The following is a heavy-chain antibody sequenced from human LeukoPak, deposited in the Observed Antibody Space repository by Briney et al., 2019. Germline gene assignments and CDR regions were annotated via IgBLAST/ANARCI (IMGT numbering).Heavy chain of an antibody. V-gene: IGHV3-13*01. CDR3: ARGRNSNYYDSSGYYSY. Sequence: AGYLRLSCAVSGFTFSSYDMHWVRQPTGKGLEWVSAILIRRRADYPDSVKGRFTISRENATNSLYLQMNNLRAGDTAVYSCARGRNSNYYDSSGYYSYWGPGTLFTLSS. CDR1: GFTFSSYD. J-gene: IGHJ4*02. D-gene: IGHD3-22*01. CDR2: ILIRRRA.